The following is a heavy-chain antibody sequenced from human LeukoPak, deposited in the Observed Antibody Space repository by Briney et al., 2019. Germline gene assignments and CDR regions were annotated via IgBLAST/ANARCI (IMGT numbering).Heavy chain of an antibody. V-gene: IGHV4-39*01. D-gene: IGHD3-10*01. CDR2: INYSGGT. Sequence: SETLSLTCTVSGGSVSSTTYYWSWIRQPPGKGLEWIASINYSGGTYYNPSLKSRVTISVDTTENQFSLKLSSVTAADTAVYYCARYVVYGSGKYYFDYWGQGTLVTVSS. CDR3: ARYVVYGSGKYYFDY. CDR1: GGSVSSTTYY. J-gene: IGHJ4*02.